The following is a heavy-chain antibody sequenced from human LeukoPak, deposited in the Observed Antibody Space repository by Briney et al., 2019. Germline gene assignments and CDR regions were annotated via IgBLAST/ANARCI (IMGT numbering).Heavy chain of an antibody. CDR1: GIIFSNYW. D-gene: IGHD5-18*01. CDR3: ARGGGYSYGSFDY. J-gene: IGHJ4*02. Sequence: AGGSLRLSCAASGIIFSNYWMHWVRQAPGKGLVWVSRINRDRSSTSYADSVKGRFTISRDNAKNTLYLQMNSLRAEDTAVYYCARGGGYSYGSFDYWGQGTLVTVSS. CDR2: INRDRSST. V-gene: IGHV3-74*01.